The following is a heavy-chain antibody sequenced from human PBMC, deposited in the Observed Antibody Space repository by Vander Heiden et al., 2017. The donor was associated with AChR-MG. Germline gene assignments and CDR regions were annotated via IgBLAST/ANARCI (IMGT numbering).Heavy chain of an antibody. J-gene: IGHJ6*02. CDR1: GFTFSGSA. CDR3: TRRGSGNYYYGMDV. Sequence: EVQLVESGGGLVQPGGSLKLPCAASGFTFSGSAMHWVRQAAGKGLEWVGRIRSKANNYATAYAASVKGRFTISRDDSKNTAYLQMNSLKIEDTAVYYCTRRGSGNYYYGMDVWGQGTTVTVSS. CDR2: IRSKANNYAT. D-gene: IGHD3-16*01. V-gene: IGHV3-73*01.